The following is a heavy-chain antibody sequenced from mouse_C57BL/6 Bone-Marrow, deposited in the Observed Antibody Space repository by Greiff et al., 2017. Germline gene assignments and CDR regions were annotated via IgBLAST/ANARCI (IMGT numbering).Heavy chain of an antibody. CDR1: GFNIKDDY. CDR2: IDPENGDT. Sequence: EVQLQQSGAELVRPGASVKLSCTASGFNIKDDYMHWVKQRPEQGLEWIGWIDPENGDTEYASKFQGKATITADTSSNTAYLQLSSLTSEDTAVYYCTTKRYVDVWGTGTTVTVSS. J-gene: IGHJ1*03. V-gene: IGHV14-4*01. CDR3: TTKRYVDV.